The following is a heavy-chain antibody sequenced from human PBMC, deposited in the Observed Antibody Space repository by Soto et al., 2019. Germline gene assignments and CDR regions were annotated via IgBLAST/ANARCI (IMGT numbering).Heavy chain of an antibody. CDR1: GYTFTSYG. D-gene: IGHD6-19*01. CDR2: INPYTGNT. Sequence: QVHLVQSGAEVKKPGASVKVSCKASGYTFTSYGIDWVRQAPGQGLEWMGWINPYTGNTNYEQKFRGRVTMTRDTSTSTGYMELRSLRSDDTAVYYCAALYSSGWNVGHYWGQRTLVAVSS. CDR3: AALYSSGWNVGHY. V-gene: IGHV1-18*01. J-gene: IGHJ4*02.